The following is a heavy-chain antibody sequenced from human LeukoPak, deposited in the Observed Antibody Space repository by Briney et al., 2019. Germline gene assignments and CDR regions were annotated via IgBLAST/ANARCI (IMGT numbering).Heavy chain of an antibody. V-gene: IGHV1-2*02. CDR2: INPNSGGT. Sequence: ASVKVSCKASGYTFTGYYMHWVRQAPGQGLEWMGWINPNSGGTNYAQKFQGRVTMTRDTSISTAYMELSRLRPDDTAVYYCARDHVVPAAIRYYYYGMDVWGQGTTVTVSS. D-gene: IGHD2-2*01. CDR1: GYTFTGYY. CDR3: ARDHVVPAAIRYYYYGMDV. J-gene: IGHJ6*02.